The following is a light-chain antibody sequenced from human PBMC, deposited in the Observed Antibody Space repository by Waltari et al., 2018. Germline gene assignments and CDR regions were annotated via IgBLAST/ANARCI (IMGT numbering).Light chain of an antibody. CDR3: CSYTSRSTYV. J-gene: IGLJ1*01. CDR1: SSDVGTYNL. V-gene: IGLV2-23*01. CDR2: EGF. Sequence: QSALTQPASVSGSPGQSITISCTGTSSDVGTYNLVSWFQQHPGKAPKLIIYEGFKRPSGVSNRFSGSKSGNTASLTISGLQAEDEADYHCCSYTSRSTYVCGTGTKVTVL.